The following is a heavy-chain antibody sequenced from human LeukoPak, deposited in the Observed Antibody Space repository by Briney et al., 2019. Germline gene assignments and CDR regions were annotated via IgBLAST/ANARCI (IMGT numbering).Heavy chain of an antibody. V-gene: IGHV4-4*02. CDR2: IYHSGST. CDR3: ARGENYYDSSGYYFRLSWYFDL. CDR1: GGSISSSNW. D-gene: IGHD3-22*01. J-gene: IGHJ2*01. Sequence: SGTLSLTCAVSGGSISSSNWWSWVRQPPGKGLEWIGEIYHSGSTNYNPSLKSRVTMSVDKSKNQFSLKLSSVTAADTAVYYCARGENYYDSSGYYFRLSWYFDLWGRGTLVTVSS.